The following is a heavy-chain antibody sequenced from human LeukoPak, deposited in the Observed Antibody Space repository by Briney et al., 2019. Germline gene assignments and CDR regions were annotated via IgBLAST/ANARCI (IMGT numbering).Heavy chain of an antibody. Sequence: SETLSLTCAVYGGSFSGYYWSWIRQPPGKGLEWIGEINHSGSTNYNPSLKSRVTISVDTSKNQFSLKLSSVTAADPAVYYCARGQQLSNYYYMDVWGKGTTVTVSS. J-gene: IGHJ6*03. D-gene: IGHD6-13*01. CDR3: ARGQQLSNYYYMDV. CDR2: INHSGST. CDR1: GGSFSGYY. V-gene: IGHV4-34*01.